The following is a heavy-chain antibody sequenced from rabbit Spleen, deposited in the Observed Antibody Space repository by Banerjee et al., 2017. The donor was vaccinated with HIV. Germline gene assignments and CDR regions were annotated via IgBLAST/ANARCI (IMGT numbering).Heavy chain of an antibody. CDR1: GFSFSSGYD. V-gene: IGHV1S45*01. J-gene: IGHJ4*01. CDR2: IYTGNSKT. CDR3: ARDAGSYDYIDVYFNL. D-gene: IGHD8-1*01. Sequence: QEQLVESGGGLVKPGASLTLTCKASGFSFSSGYDMCWVRQAPGKGLEWIGCIYTGNSKTYYASWAKGRFTISKSSSTTVTLQTTSLTAADTATYFCARDAGSYDYIDVYFNLWGQGTLVTVS.